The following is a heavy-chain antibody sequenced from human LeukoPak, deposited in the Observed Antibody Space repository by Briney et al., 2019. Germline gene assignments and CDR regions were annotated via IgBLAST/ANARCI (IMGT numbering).Heavy chain of an antibody. CDR1: GFTFSSYS. CDR3: ARGGLAYSSSSGY. V-gene: IGHV3-21*01. D-gene: IGHD6-6*01. J-gene: IGHJ4*02. CDR2: ISSSSSYI. Sequence: GGSLRLSCAASGFTFSSYSMNWVRQAPGKGLEWVSSISSSSSYIYYADSVKGRFTISRDNAKNSLYLQMNSLRAEDTAVYYCARGGLAYSSSSGYWGQGTLVTVSS.